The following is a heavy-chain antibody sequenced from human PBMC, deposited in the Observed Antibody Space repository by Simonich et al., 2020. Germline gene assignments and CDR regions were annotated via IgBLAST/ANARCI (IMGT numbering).Heavy chain of an antibody. CDR2: INPNSGGT. CDR1: GYTFPGYY. D-gene: IGHD2-2*01. Sequence: QVQLVQSGAEVKTPGASVKVSCKASGYTFPGYYLHWVRQAPGQGLGWMGWINPNSGGTNYAQKFQGRVTMTRDTSISTAYMELSRLRSDDTAVYYCARDPVVPAAIRNAFDIWGQGTMVTVSS. CDR3: ARDPVVPAAIRNAFDI. J-gene: IGHJ3*02. V-gene: IGHV1-2*02.